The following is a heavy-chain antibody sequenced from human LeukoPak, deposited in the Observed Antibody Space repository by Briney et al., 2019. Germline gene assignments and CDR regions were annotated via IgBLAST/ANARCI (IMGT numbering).Heavy chain of an antibody. D-gene: IGHD3-16*01. CDR2: IYHSGNA. CDR3: ARDLRGAYMDCFDY. CDR1: GGSISSGTYY. Sequence: SETLSLTCTVSGGSISSGTYYWGWIRQPPGKGLEWIGSIYHSGNAYYNQSLMSRVTISVDTSKNQFSLKVSSATAADTAVHYCARDLRGAYMDCFDYWGQGTLVTVSS. V-gene: IGHV4-39*07. J-gene: IGHJ4*02.